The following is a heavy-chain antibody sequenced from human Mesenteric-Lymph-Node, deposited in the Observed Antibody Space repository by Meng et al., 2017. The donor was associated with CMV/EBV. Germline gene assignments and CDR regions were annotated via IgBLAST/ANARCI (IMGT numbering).Heavy chain of an antibody. D-gene: IGHD4-11*01. V-gene: IGHV4-38-2*02. Sequence: SETLSLTCTVSGYSISSGYYWGWIRQSPGKGLEWIGSIYHSGSTYYNPSLKSRVTISVDTAKNQVSLKLSSVTAADTAMYHCARDRSNGNPGFFDPWGQGTLVTVSS. CDR1: GYSISSGYY. J-gene: IGHJ5*02. CDR2: IYHSGST. CDR3: ARDRSNGNPGFFDP.